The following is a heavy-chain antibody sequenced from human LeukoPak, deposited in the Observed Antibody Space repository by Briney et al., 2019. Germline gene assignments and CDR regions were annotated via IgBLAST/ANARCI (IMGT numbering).Heavy chain of an antibody. J-gene: IGHJ4*02. Sequence: ASVKVSCKVSGYTLTELSMHWVRQAPGKGLEWMGGFDPEDGETIYAQKFQGRVTMTEDTSTDTAYMELSSLRSEDTAVYYRATGPSYGDLPGAFDYWGQGTLVTVSS. CDR1: GYTLTELS. D-gene: IGHD4-17*01. CDR2: FDPEDGET. CDR3: ATGPSYGDLPGAFDY. V-gene: IGHV1-24*01.